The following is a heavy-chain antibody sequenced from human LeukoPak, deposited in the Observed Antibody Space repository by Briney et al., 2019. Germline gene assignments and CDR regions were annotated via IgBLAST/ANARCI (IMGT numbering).Heavy chain of an antibody. Sequence: GRSLRLSCEAYGFSLNSYWMHWVRQAPGEGQVWVSRISVDGRSTAYADSVKGRFTISRDNAKNTLYLGMNSLRADDTAVYYCAREGYSTGWYFFDNWGRGTRVTVSS. CDR2: ISVDGRST. V-gene: IGHV3-74*03. CDR1: GFSLNSYW. D-gene: IGHD6-13*01. J-gene: IGHJ4*02. CDR3: AREGYSTGWYFFDN.